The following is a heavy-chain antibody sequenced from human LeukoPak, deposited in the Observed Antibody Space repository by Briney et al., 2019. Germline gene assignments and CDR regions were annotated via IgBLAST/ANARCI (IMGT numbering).Heavy chain of an antibody. V-gene: IGHV4-34*01. D-gene: IGHD2-15*01. CDR3: ARTPSYRIIFDY. J-gene: IGHJ4*02. CDR1: GGSFSGYY. Sequence: PSETLSLTCAVYGGSFSGYYWSWIRQPPGKGLEWIGEINHSGSTNYNPSLKSRVTISVDTSKNQSSLKLSSVTAADTAVYYCARTPSYRIIFDYWGQGTLVPVSS. CDR2: INHSGST.